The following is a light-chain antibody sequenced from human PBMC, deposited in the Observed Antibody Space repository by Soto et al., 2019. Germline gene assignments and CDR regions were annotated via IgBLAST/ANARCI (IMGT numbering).Light chain of an antibody. CDR2: KAS. V-gene: IGKV1-5*03. CDR3: QQYDDFPFT. Sequence: DIQMTQSPSTLSGSVGDRVTITCRASQTISSWLAWYQQKPGKAPKLLIYKASTLKSGVPSRFSGSGSGTDFSFTISSLRPEDIATYYCQQYDDFPFTFGGGTKVDIK. J-gene: IGKJ4*01. CDR1: QTISSW.